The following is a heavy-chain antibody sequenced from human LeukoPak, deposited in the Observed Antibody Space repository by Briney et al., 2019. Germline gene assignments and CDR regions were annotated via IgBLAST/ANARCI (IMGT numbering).Heavy chain of an antibody. J-gene: IGHJ4*02. D-gene: IGHD2-2*01. CDR1: GYTFTGYY. CDR2: INPNSGGT. CDR3: RVVPAAAFDY. V-gene: IGHV1-2*02. Sequence: ASVRVSCKASGYTFTGYYMHWVRQAPGQGLEWMGWINPNSGGTNYAQKFQGRVTMTRDTSISAAYMELSRLRSDDTAVYYCRVVPAAAFDYWGQGTLVTVSS.